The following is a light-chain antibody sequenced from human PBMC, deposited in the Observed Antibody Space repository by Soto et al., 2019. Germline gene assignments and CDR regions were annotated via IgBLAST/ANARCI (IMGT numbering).Light chain of an antibody. CDR3: QQYSNWPPIT. Sequence: EIVMTQSPSSLSLSPGESATLSCRPSQSVSSKVVWYQQKPGQAPSLLIYGASTRATGVPARFSGSGSGTEFTLTISSLQSEDFAVYYCQQYSNWPPITFGQGTRLEIK. CDR2: GAS. J-gene: IGKJ5*01. V-gene: IGKV3-15*01. CDR1: QSVSSK.